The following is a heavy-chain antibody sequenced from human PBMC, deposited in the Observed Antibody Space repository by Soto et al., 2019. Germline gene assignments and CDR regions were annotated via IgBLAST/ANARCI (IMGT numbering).Heavy chain of an antibody. CDR2: ISGSGGST. Sequence: PGGSLRLSCAASGFTFSGSAMHWVRQAPGKGLEWVSAISGSGGSTYYADSVKGRFTISRDNSKNTLYLQMNSLTAEDTAVYYCAGGIVLYTQDAFDIWGQGTMVTVS. V-gene: IGHV3-23*01. D-gene: IGHD1-20*01. CDR1: GFTFSGSA. J-gene: IGHJ3*02. CDR3: AGGIVLYTQDAFDI.